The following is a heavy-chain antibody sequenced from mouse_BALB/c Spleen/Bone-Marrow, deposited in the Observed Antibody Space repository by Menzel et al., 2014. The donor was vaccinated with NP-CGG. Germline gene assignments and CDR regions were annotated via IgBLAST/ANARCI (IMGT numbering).Heavy chain of an antibody. V-gene: IGHV6-6*02. Sequence: VQLKDSGGGLVQPGGSMKLSCVASGFTFSNYWMNWVRQSPEKGLDWVAEIRLKSNNYATHYAESVKGRFTTSRDDSKSSVYLQMNNLRAEDTGIYYCTTGFAYWGQGTLVTVSA. J-gene: IGHJ3*01. CDR2: IRLKSNNYAT. CDR3: TTGFAY. CDR1: GFTFSNYW.